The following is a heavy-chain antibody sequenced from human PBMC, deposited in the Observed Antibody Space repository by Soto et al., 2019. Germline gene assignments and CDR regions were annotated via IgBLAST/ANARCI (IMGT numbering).Heavy chain of an antibody. Sequence: GGSLRLSCAASGFTFSSYGMHWVRQAPGKGLEWVAVIWYDGSNKYYADSVKGRFTISRDNSKNTLYLQMNSLGAEDTAVYYCARAKKPRIAVAGTGFDYWGQGTLVTVSS. CDR3: ARAKKPRIAVAGTGFDY. V-gene: IGHV3-33*01. CDR1: GFTFSSYG. CDR2: IWYDGSNK. D-gene: IGHD6-19*01. J-gene: IGHJ4*02.